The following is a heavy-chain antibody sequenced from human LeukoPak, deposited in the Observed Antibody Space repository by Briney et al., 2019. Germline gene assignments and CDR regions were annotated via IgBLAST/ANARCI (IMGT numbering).Heavy chain of an antibody. CDR3: ADFYTTSGFFY. CDR1: GYTVTEIS. CDR2: LDGENDQK. D-gene: IGHD3-3*01. J-gene: IGHJ4*02. Sequence: ASAKVSCKVSGYTVTEISIHWVRQSPGKGLEWMGGLDGENDQKVYAQQFQDRVTMSEDTSTDTAYMELSNLQSEDTAVYFCADFYTTSGFFYWGQGTLVTVSS. V-gene: IGHV1-24*01.